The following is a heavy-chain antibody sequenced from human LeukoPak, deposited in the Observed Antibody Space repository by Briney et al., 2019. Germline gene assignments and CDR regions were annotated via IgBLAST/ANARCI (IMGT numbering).Heavy chain of an antibody. D-gene: IGHD2/OR15-2a*01. CDR2: IWYDGGNE. CDR3: ARALKTLYLDY. V-gene: IGHV3-33*08. J-gene: IGHJ4*02. CDR1: GFSFSTSG. Sequence: GGSLRLSCAASGFSFSTSGMHWARQAPGKGLEWVALIWYDGGNENYADSVKGRFTISRNNSKNTLYLQMNSLRAEDTAVYYCARALKTLYLDYWGQGTLVTVSS.